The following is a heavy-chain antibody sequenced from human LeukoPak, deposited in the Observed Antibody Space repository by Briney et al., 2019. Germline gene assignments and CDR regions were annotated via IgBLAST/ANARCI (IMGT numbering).Heavy chain of an antibody. Sequence: GASVRVSCKASGYTFTSYGISWVRQAPGQGLEWMGWISAYNRNTNYAQKLQGRVTMTTDTSTSTAYMELRSLRSDDTAVYYCARGGDFLEWLLKSFTAPQPQYYFDYWGQGTLVTVSS. J-gene: IGHJ4*02. CDR1: GYTFTSYG. D-gene: IGHD3-3*01. CDR3: ARGGDFLEWLLKSFTAPQPQYYFDY. CDR2: ISAYNRNT. V-gene: IGHV1-18*01.